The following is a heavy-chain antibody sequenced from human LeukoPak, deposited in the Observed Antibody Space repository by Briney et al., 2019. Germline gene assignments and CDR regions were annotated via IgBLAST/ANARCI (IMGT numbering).Heavy chain of an antibody. J-gene: IGHJ4*02. D-gene: IGHD5-18*01. Sequence: GESLKISCKGSGYSFTSYWIGWVRQMPGKGVVWMGIIYPGDSDTRYSPSFQGQVTISADKSISTAYLQWSSLKASDTAIYYCARGKIGYSYGSYYWGQGTLVTVSS. CDR2: IYPGDSDT. CDR3: ARGKIGYSYGSYY. CDR1: GYSFTSYW. V-gene: IGHV5-51*01.